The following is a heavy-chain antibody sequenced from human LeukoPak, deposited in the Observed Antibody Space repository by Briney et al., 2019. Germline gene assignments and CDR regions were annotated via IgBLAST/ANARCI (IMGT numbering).Heavy chain of an antibody. J-gene: IGHJ4*02. V-gene: IGHV3-23*01. Sequence: GGTLRLSCAASGFTFSSYGMSWVRQAPGKGLEWVSAISGSGGSTYYADSVKGRFTISRDNSKNTLYLQMNSLRAEDTAVYYCAKYRTLWFGELLCDYWGQGTLVTVSS. CDR3: AKYRTLWFGELLCDY. D-gene: IGHD3-10*01. CDR2: ISGSGGST. CDR1: GFTFSSYG.